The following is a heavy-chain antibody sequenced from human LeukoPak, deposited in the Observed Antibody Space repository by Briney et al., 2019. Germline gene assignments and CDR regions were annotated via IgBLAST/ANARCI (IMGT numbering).Heavy chain of an antibody. V-gene: IGHV4-4*02. CDR3: ARDGGSSLPLDY. CDR1: GGSISSSNW. J-gene: IGHJ4*02. D-gene: IGHD3-16*01. Sequence: PSGTLSLTCAVSGGSISSSNWWSWVRQPPGKGLEWIGEIYHSGSTNYNPSLKSRVTISVGTSKNQFSLKLSSVTAADTAVYYCARDGGSSLPLDYWGQGTLVTVSS. CDR2: IYHSGST.